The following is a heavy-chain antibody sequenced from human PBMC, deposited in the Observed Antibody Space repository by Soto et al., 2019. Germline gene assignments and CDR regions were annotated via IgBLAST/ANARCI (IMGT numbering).Heavy chain of an antibody. Sequence: GESLKISCKGSGYSFTSYWIGWVRQMPGKGLEWVGIIYPGDSDTRYSPSFQGQVTISADKSISTAYLQWSSLKASDTAMYYCARGGRNCSSTSCYIGNYYYGMDVWGQRTTVTVTS. CDR2: IYPGDSDT. CDR3: ARGGRNCSSTSCYIGNYYYGMDV. V-gene: IGHV5-51*01. J-gene: IGHJ6*02. D-gene: IGHD2-2*02. CDR1: GYSFTSYW.